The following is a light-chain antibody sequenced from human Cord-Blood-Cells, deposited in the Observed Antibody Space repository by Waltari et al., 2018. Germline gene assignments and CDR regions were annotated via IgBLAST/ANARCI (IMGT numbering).Light chain of an antibody. CDR1: QSISSY. J-gene: IGKJ3*01. V-gene: IGKV1-39*01. CDR3: QQSDSTPCT. CDR2: AAA. Sequence: DIQMTQSPSSLSASVGDRVTITCRASQSISSYLNWYQQKPGKAPKLLIYAAASLQSGVPSRVSGIGPGTDFTLTISSLQAEGFAAYYCQQSDSTPCTFGPGTKVD.